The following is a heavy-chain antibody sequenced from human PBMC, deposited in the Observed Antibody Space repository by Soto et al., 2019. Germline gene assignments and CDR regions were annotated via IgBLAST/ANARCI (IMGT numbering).Heavy chain of an antibody. J-gene: IGHJ6*02. CDR3: ASGVRFLEWLLYRGMDV. CDR2: IYHSGST. V-gene: IGHV4-30-2*01. Sequence: PSETLSLTCAVSGGSISSGGYSWSWIRQPPGKGLEWIGYIYHSGSTYYNPSLKSRVTISVDRSKNQFSLKLSSVTAADTAVYYCASGVRFLEWLLYRGMDVWGQGTTVTVSS. D-gene: IGHD3-3*01. CDR1: GGSISSGGYS.